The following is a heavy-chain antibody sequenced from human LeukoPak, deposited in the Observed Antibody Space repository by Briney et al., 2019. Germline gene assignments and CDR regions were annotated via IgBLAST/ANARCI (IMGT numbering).Heavy chain of an antibody. CDR2: ISSSSRTI. CDR3: ARDPLQPTYYDILTGYYNAKADPTFDY. CDR1: GFTFSSYS. V-gene: IGHV3-48*01. Sequence: PGGSLRLSCAASGFTFSSYSMNWVRQAPGKGLEWVSYISSSSRTINYADSVKGRFTISRDNAKNSLYLQMNSLRAEDTAVYYCARDPLQPTYYDILTGYYNAKADPTFDYWGQGTLVTVSS. J-gene: IGHJ4*02. D-gene: IGHD3-9*01.